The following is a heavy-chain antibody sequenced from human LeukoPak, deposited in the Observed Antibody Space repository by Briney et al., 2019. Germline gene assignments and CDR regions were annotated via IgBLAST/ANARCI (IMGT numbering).Heavy chain of an antibody. J-gene: IGHJ4*02. V-gene: IGHV3-7*01. Sequence: GGSLRLSCVASGFTFSSFWMSWVRQAPGEGLEFVANIDQDGSVRNYVDSVKGRFIISRDNAKNSLYLQMDSLRAEDTAVYFCARDPGSSSFDYWGLGTPVTVSS. D-gene: IGHD6-13*01. CDR2: IDQDGSVR. CDR1: GFTFSSFW. CDR3: ARDPGSSSFDY.